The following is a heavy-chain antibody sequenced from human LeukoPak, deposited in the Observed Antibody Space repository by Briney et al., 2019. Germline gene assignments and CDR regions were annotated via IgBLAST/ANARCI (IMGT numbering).Heavy chain of an antibody. CDR1: GGSISSGDYY. Sequence: PSQTLSLTCTVSGGSISSGDYYWSWIRQPPGKGLEWIGYIYYSGSTYYNPSLKSRVTISVDTSKNQFSLKLSSVTAADTAVYYCARDRREVPNKSDAFDIWGQGAMVTVSS. CDR3: ARDRREVPNKSDAFDI. CDR2: IYYSGST. J-gene: IGHJ3*02. D-gene: IGHD1-26*01. V-gene: IGHV4-30-4*08.